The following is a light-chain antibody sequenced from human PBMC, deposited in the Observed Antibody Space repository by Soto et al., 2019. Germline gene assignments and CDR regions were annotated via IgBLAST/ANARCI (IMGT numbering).Light chain of an antibody. J-gene: IGLJ2*01. CDR3: QAADSRGTDVV. CDR2: KDS. V-gene: IGLV3-25*02. Sequence: SYELTQPPSVSVSPGQTARITCSGDALPKQYAYWYQQKPGQAPVLVIYKDSERPSGIPERFSGSSSGTTVTLTISGVQAEDEADYYCQAADSRGTDVVFGGGTKLTGL. CDR1: ALPKQY.